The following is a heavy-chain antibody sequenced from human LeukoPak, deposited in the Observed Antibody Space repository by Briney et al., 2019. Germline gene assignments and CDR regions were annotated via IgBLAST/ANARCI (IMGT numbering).Heavy chain of an antibody. CDR3: ARDTDPYSSGSYGMDV. V-gene: IGHV3-33*08. CDR2: IWYDGSNK. CDR1: GFTFSTYG. J-gene: IGHJ6*02. Sequence: KTGGSLRLSCAASGFTFSTYGMHWVRQAPGKGLEWVAVIWYDGSNKYYADSVKGRFTISRDNSKNTLYLQMNSLRAEDTAVYYCARDTDPYSSGSYGMDVWGQGTTVTVSS. D-gene: IGHD6-19*01.